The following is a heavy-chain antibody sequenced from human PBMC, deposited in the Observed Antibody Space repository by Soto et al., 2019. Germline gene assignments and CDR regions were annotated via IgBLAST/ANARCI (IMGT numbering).Heavy chain of an antibody. CDR2: MNPNSGNT. J-gene: IGHJ4*02. CDR1: GYTFTSYD. CDR3: ARVSYDSSGYWFDY. D-gene: IGHD3-22*01. V-gene: IGHV1-8*01. Sequence: QVQLVQSGAEVKKPGASVKVSCKASGYTFTSYDINWVRQATGQGLEWMGWMNPNSGNTGYAQKFQGRDTMTRNTSISTAYMELSSLRSEDTAVYYCARVSYDSSGYWFDYWGQGTLVTVSS.